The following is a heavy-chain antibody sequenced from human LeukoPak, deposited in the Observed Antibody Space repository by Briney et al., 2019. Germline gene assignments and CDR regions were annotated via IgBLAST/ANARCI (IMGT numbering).Heavy chain of an antibody. CDR3: ARSGILTGYYNDYYYYGMGV. D-gene: IGHD3-9*01. CDR2: IYYSGST. V-gene: IGHV4-59*08. Sequence: SETLSLTCTVAGGSISSYYWSWIRQPPGKGLEWIGYIYYSGSTNYNPSLKSRVTISVDTSKNQFSLKLSSVTAADTAVYYCARSGILTGYYNDYYYYGMGVWGQGTTVTVSS. CDR1: GGSISSYY. J-gene: IGHJ6*02.